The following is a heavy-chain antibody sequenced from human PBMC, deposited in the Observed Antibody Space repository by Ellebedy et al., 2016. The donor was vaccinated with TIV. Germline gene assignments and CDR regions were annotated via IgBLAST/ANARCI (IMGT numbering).Heavy chain of an antibody. CDR3: ARGGAHFFGY. CDR2: IKKDGSDK. Sequence: GGSLRLSCAASGSTFTSFWMSWVRQAPGKGLDGVASIKKDGSDKYYVDSVKGRFTISRDNAKNSLYLQMNSLRAEDTAVYYCARGGAHFFGYWGQGTLVTVSS. CDR1: GSTFTSFW. J-gene: IGHJ4*02. V-gene: IGHV3-7*03.